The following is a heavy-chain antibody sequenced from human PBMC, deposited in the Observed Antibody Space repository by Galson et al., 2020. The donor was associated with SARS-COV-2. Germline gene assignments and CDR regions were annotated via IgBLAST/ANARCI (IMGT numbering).Heavy chain of an antibody. V-gene: IGHV5-10-1*01. D-gene: IGHD6-6*01. CDR2: IDPSDSYT. J-gene: IGHJ3*02. Sequence: KIGESLKISCKGSGYSFTSYWISWVRQMPGKGLEWMGRIDPSDSYTNYSPSFQGHVTISADKSISTAYLQWSSLKASDTAMYYCERHVDSSSLRDAFDIWGQGTMVTVSS. CDR3: ERHVDSSSLRDAFDI. CDR1: GYSFTSYW.